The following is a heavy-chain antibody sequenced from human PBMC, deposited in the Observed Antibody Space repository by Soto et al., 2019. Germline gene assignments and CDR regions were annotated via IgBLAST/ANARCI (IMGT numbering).Heavy chain of an antibody. J-gene: IGHJ6*02. CDR1: GFTFSSYV. CDR2: ISYDGSNK. V-gene: IGHV3-30*18. D-gene: IGHD2-2*01. Sequence: GGSLRLSCAASGFTFSSYVMHWVRQAPGKGLEWVAVISYDGSNKYYADSVKGRFTISRDNSKNTLYLQMNSLRAEDTAVYYCAKDHRVVVPAAMAPYYYYGMDVWGQGTTVTVSS. CDR3: AKDHRVVVPAAMAPYYYYGMDV.